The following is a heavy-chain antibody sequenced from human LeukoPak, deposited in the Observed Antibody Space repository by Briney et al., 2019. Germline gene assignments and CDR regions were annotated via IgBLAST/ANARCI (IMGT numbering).Heavy chain of an antibody. D-gene: IGHD3-9*01. CDR2: INPNSGGT. CDR1: GYTFTGYY. J-gene: IGHJ3*02. Sequence: ASVKVSCKASGYTFTGYYMHWVRQAPGQGLEWMGWINPNSGGTNYAQKLQGRVTMTIDTSTSTAYMELRSLRSDDTAVYYCARDHPGLRYFDWPGVFSAFDIWGQGTMVTVSS. V-gene: IGHV1-2*02. CDR3: ARDHPGLRYFDWPGVFSAFDI.